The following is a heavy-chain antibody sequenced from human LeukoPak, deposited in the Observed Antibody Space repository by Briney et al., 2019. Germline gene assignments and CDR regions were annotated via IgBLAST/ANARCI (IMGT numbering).Heavy chain of an antibody. D-gene: IGHD3-3*01. Sequence: PGGSLRLSCAASGFTFSSYAMHWVRQAPGKGLEGVAVIPYDGSNKYYADSVKGRFTISRDNSKNTLYLQMNSLRAEDTAVYYCARDGIGMEWPRYDAFDIWGQGTMVTVSS. J-gene: IGHJ3*02. V-gene: IGHV3-30*01. CDR1: GFTFSSYA. CDR3: ARDGIGMEWPRYDAFDI. CDR2: IPYDGSNK.